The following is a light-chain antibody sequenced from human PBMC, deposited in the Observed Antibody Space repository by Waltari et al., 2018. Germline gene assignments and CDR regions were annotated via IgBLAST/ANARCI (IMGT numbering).Light chain of an antibody. CDR2: RAS. J-gene: IGKJ2*01. V-gene: IGKV4-1*01. CDR1: HSSSNEDS. CDR3: LQCYNTPYT. Sequence: DIVMTQSPDSLAVSLGERATINCKSNHSSSNEDSLAWYQQKPGQPPKLLIYRASTRESGVPDRFSGSGSGTDFTLTITSVQAEDVAVYYCLQCYNTPYTFGQGTRLEIK.